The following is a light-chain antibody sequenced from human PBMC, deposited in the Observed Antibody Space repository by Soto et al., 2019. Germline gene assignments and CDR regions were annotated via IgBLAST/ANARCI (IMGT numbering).Light chain of an antibody. V-gene: IGLV1-44*01. Sequence: QSVLTQPPSVSGTPGQRVTISCSGSSSNIGSNTVNWYQQLPGTAPKLLMYSNNQRPSGVPDRFSGSKSGTSASLAISGLQSEDEADYYCASWDGSVSGRVFGGGTKLTVL. CDR1: SSNIGSNT. J-gene: IGLJ3*02. CDR2: SNN. CDR3: ASWDGSVSGRV.